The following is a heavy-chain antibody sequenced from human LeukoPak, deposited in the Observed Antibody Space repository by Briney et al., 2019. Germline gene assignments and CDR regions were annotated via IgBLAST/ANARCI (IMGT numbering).Heavy chain of an antibody. V-gene: IGHV4-59*01. D-gene: IGHD2-2*01. CDR2: IYYSGST. J-gene: IGHJ4*02. CDR3: ARRAGGTSHSYFVY. CDR1: GGSISSYY. Sequence: SETLSLTCTVSGGSISSYYWSWIRQPPGKGLEWIGYIYYSGSTNYNPSLKSRVTISVDTSKSQFSLKLSSVTAADTAVYYCARRAGGTSHSYFVYWGQGTLVTVSS.